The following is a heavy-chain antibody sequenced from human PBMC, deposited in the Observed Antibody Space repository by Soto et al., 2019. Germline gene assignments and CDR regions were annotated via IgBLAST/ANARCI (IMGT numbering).Heavy chain of an antibody. CDR2: ISHGGNT. D-gene: IGHD3-9*01. Sequence: QLQLQESGSRLVRPSQTLPLTCAVSGGSINNGGYSWSWLRQPPGKGLEWIGCISHGGNTYYNPSLRSRVIMSKDKSKNHFSLGLTSVTAADTATYFCARTSYDILTGRLDAFDIWGQGTMVTVSS. J-gene: IGHJ3*02. V-gene: IGHV4-30-2*01. CDR1: GGSINNGGYS. CDR3: ARTSYDILTGRLDAFDI.